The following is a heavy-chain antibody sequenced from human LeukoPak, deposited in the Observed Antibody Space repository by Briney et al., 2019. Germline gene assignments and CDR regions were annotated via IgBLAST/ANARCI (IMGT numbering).Heavy chain of an antibody. D-gene: IGHD3-10*01. CDR2: ISSGSRNK. Sequence: GGSLRLSCAASGFTFSNYGMHWVRQAPGKGLEWVASISSGSRNKFYADSVKGRFTISRDNAQKTVSLQVNSLRPEDTAVYYCAKASLSDARRHHYCRDLWGKGTTVSVSS. J-gene: IGHJ6*04. CDR3: AKASLSDARRHHYCRDL. CDR1: GFTFSNYG. V-gene: IGHV3-21*01.